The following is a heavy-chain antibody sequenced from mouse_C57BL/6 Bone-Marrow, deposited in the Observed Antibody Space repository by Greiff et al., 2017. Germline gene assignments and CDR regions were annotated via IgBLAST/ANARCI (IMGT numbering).Heavy chain of an antibody. Sequence: VQLQQSGAELVRPGASVKLSCTASGFNIKDDYMHWVKQRPEQGLEWIGWLDPENGDTAYASKFQGKATITADTSSNTAYLQLSSLTSEDTAVYYCNGYDGSTGDVWGTGTTVTVSA. CDR1: GFNIKDDY. V-gene: IGHV14-4*01. D-gene: IGHD2-3*01. CDR3: NGYDGSTGDV. CDR2: LDPENGDT. J-gene: IGHJ1*03.